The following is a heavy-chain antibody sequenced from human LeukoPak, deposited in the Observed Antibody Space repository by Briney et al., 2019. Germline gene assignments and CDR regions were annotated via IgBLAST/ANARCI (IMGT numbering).Heavy chain of an antibody. CDR1: GYSFTTYW. CDR3: ARLSRTYPSSGWSWLNY. Sequence: GESLKISCKGSGYSFTTYWIGWVRQMPGKGLEWMGIIYPGDSDTRYSPSFQGQVTISADKSISTAYLQWSSLKASDTAVYYCARLSRTYPSSGWSWLNYWGQGTLVTVSS. V-gene: IGHV5-51*01. CDR2: IYPGDSDT. J-gene: IGHJ4*02. D-gene: IGHD6-19*01.